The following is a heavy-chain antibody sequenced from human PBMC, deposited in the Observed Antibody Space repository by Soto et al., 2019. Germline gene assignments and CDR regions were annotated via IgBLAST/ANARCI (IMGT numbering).Heavy chain of an antibody. V-gene: IGHV4-59*08. CDR1: GGSISSYY. CDR3: ASTYYDFWSGYYMDV. CDR2: IYYSGST. Sequence: SETLSLTCTVSGGSISSYYWSWIRQPPGKGLEWIGYIYYSGSTNYNPSLKSRVTISVDTSKNQFSLKLSSVTAADTAVYYCASTYYDFWSGYYMDVWGKGTTVTVSS. D-gene: IGHD3-3*01. J-gene: IGHJ6*03.